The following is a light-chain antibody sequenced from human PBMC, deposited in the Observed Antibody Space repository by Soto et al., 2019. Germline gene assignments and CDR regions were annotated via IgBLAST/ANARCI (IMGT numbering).Light chain of an antibody. CDR3: SSFTTSSTWV. Sequence: QSVLTQPASVSGSPGQSNTISCTGTSSDVGRYNYVSWFQHYPGKAPKLMIYEVINRPSGVSNRFSGSKSGNTASLTISGLQAEDEADYYCSSFTTSSTWVFGGGTKLTVL. CDR2: EVI. CDR1: SSDVGRYNY. J-gene: IGLJ3*02. V-gene: IGLV2-14*01.